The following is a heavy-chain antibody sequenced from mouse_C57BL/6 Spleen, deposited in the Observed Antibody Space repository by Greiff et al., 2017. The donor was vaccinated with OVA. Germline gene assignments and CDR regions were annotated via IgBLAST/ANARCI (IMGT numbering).Heavy chain of an antibody. V-gene: IGHV1-61*01. D-gene: IGHD3-3*01. Sequence: VQLQQSGAELVRPGSSVKLSCKASGYTFTSYWMDWVKQRPGQGLEWIGNIYPSDSETHYNQKFKDKATLTVDKSSSTAYMQLSSLTSEDSAVYYCARGGRGWFAYWGQGTLVTVSA. CDR1: GYTFTSYW. CDR2: IYPSDSET. J-gene: IGHJ3*01. CDR3: ARGGRGWFAY.